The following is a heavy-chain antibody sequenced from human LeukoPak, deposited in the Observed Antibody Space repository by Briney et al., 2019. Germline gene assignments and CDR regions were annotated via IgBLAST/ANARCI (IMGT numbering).Heavy chain of an antibody. CDR1: GYTFTSYY. CDR2: INPSGGST. Sequence: GASVKVSCKASGYTFTSYYMHWVRQAPGQGLEWMGIINPSGGSTSYAQRFQGRVTMTRDTSTSTVYMELSSLRSEDTAVYYCFLGGPPESYFDYWGQGTLVTVSS. CDR3: FLGGPPESYFDY. D-gene: IGHD2-15*01. V-gene: IGHV1-46*01. J-gene: IGHJ4*02.